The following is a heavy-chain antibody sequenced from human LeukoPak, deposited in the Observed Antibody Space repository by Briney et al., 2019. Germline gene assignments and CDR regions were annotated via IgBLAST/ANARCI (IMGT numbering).Heavy chain of an antibody. Sequence: PGGSLRLSCAASGFTFSSYAMSWVRQAPGKGLEWVGRIKSKTDGGTTDYAAPVKGRFTISRDDSKNTLYLQMNSLKTEDTAVYYCTTADSGYDHQYGYWGQGTLVTVSS. CDR3: TTADSGYDHQYGY. CDR1: GFTFSSYA. V-gene: IGHV3-15*01. J-gene: IGHJ4*02. D-gene: IGHD5-12*01. CDR2: IKSKTDGGTT.